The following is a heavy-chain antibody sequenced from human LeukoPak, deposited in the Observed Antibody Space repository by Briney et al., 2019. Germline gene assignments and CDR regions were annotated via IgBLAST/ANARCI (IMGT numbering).Heavy chain of an antibody. CDR3: ARARGFDP. CDR2: ISSSSSYI. Sequence: GRPLRLSCAASGFTFSSYSMNWVRQAPGKGLEWVSSISSSSSYIYYADSVKGRSTISRDNAKNSLYLQMNSLRAEDTAVYYCARARGFDPWGQGTLVTVSS. CDR1: GFTFSSYS. J-gene: IGHJ5*02. V-gene: IGHV3-21*01.